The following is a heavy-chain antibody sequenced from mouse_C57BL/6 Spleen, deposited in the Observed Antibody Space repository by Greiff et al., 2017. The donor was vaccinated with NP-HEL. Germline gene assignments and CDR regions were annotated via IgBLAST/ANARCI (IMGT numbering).Heavy chain of an antibody. J-gene: IGHJ4*01. CDR3: ARSYSEGYYAMDY. CDR1: GFSLSTSGMG. Sequence: QVTLKESGPGILQSSQTLSLTCSFSGFSLSTSGMGVSWIRQPSGKGLEWLAHIYWDDDKRYNPSLKSRLTISKDTSRNQVFLKITSVDTADTATYYCARSYSEGYYAMDYWGQGTSVTVSS. V-gene: IGHV8-12*01. CDR2: IYWDDDK. D-gene: IGHD2-12*01.